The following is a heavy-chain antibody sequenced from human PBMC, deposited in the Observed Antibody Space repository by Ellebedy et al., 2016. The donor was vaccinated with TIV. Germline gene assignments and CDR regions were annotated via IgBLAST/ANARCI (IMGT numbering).Heavy chain of an antibody. CDR3: ARDRGSYAFDY. J-gene: IGHJ4*02. D-gene: IGHD1-26*01. Sequence: AASVKVSCKASGYTFITYPIGWVRQAPGQGLEWMGWISTYNGETNYAQKLQDRVTMTTDTSTSTVYMELRSLRSDDTAVYYCARDRGSYAFDYWGQGTMVTVS. V-gene: IGHV1-18*01. CDR2: ISTYNGET. CDR1: GYTFITYP.